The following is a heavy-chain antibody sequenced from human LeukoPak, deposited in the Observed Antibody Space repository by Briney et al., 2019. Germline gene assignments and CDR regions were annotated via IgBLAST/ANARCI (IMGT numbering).Heavy chain of an antibody. CDR2: INHSGST. CDR3: ARGSYLCSGGSCYHYYYYYYMDV. Sequence: SETLSLTCAVYGVSFSGYYWSWIRQPPGKGLEWIGEINHSGSTNYNPSLKSRVTISVDTSKNQFSLKLSSVTAADTAVYYCARGSYLCSGGSCYHYYYYYYMDVWGKGTTVTVSS. D-gene: IGHD2-15*01. V-gene: IGHV4-34*01. J-gene: IGHJ6*03. CDR1: GVSFSGYY.